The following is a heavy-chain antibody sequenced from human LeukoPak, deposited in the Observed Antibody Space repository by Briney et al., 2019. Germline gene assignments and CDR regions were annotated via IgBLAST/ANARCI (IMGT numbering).Heavy chain of an antibody. J-gene: IGHJ4*02. CDR1: GFTFSSYG. Sequence: GRSLRLSCAASGFTFSSYGMHWVRQAPGKGLEWVAVISYDGSNKYYADSVKGRFTISRDNSKNTLYLQMNSLRAEDTAVYYCAKDLDSGWTLDYWGQGTLVTVSP. D-gene: IGHD6-19*01. CDR2: ISYDGSNK. CDR3: AKDLDSGWTLDY. V-gene: IGHV3-30*18.